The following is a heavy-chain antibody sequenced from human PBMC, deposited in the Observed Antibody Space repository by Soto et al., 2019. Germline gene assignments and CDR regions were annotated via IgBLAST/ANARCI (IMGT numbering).Heavy chain of an antibody. CDR1: GGTFSSYA. Sequence: EASVKVSCKASGGTFSSYAISWVRQAPGQGLEWMGGIIPIFGTANYAQKFQGRVTITADESTSTAYMELSSLRSEDTAVYYCARDPPRDGYNSETDFDYWGQGTLVTVSS. CDR3: ARDPPRDGYNSETDFDY. J-gene: IGHJ4*02. D-gene: IGHD5-12*01. CDR2: IIPIFGTA. V-gene: IGHV1-69*13.